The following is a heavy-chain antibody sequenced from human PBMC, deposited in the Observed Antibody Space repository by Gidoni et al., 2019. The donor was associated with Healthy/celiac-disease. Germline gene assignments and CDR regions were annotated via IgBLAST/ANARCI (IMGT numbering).Heavy chain of an antibody. J-gene: IGHJ4*02. Sequence: EVQLVESGGGLVQPGGSLRLSCAASGFTFSSYWRTWVRQAPGKGVEWVANIKQDGGEKSYVGSVKGRFTISRDNAKNSLYLQMNSLRAEDTAVYYCARGPRVAGTDYWGQGTLVTVSS. CDR3: ARGPRVAGTDY. D-gene: IGHD6-19*01. CDR1: GFTFSSYW. V-gene: IGHV3-7*01. CDR2: IKQDGGEK.